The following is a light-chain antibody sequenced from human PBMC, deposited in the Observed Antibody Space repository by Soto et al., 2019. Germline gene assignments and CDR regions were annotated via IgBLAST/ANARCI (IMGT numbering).Light chain of an antibody. CDR2: EVT. Sequence: QSVLTQPASVSGSPGQSITISCTGTSSDVGGYNYVSWYQQHPGKAPKLMIFEVTNRPSGVPDRFSGSKSGNTASLTVSGLQAEDEADYYCSSYAGSNNHWVFGGGTKVTVL. CDR3: SSYAGSNNHWV. J-gene: IGLJ3*02. CDR1: SSDVGGYNY. V-gene: IGLV2-8*01.